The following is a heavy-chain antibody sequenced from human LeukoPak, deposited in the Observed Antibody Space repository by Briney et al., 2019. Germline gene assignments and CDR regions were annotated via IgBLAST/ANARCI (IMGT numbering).Heavy chain of an antibody. Sequence: GGSLRLSCAASVFTFSTYTMNWVRQAPGKGLEWVSSISSSSSYIYYADSVKGRFTISSDNAKNSLYLQMNSLRAEDTAVYYCASGSDSSGYYPVSFDYWGQGTLVTVSS. CDR3: ASGSDSSGYYPVSFDY. CDR2: ISSSSSYI. D-gene: IGHD3-22*01. V-gene: IGHV3-21*01. CDR1: VFTFSTYT. J-gene: IGHJ4*02.